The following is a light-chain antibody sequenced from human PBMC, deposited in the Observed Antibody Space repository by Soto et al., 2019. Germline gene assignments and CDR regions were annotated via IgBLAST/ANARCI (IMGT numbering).Light chain of an antibody. J-gene: IGKJ5*01. CDR2: KAS. CDR1: QSISSW. V-gene: IGKV1-5*03. CDR3: QHYNSYSIT. Sequence: DIQMTQSPSTLSASVGDRVTITCRASQSISSWLAWYQQKPGKAPKLLIYKASSLESGVPSRFSGSGSGTEFTLTISSLQPDDFATYYCQHYNSYSITFGQGTRLEMK.